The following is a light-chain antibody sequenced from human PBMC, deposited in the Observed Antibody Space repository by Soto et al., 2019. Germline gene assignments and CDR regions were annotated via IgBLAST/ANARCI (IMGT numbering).Light chain of an antibody. CDR2: GTS. Sequence: QSVLTQPPSVSGAPGQRVTISCTGSSSNLGAGYDVHGYQQLLGTAPKLLISGTSNRPSGVPDRFSGSKSGTSASLAITGLQAEDEADYYCQSYDSSLRGWVFGGGTKLTVL. J-gene: IGLJ3*02. CDR1: SSNLGAGYD. V-gene: IGLV1-40*01. CDR3: QSYDSSLRGWV.